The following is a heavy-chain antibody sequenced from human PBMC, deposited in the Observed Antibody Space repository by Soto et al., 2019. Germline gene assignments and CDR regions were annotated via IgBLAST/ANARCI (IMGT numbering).Heavy chain of an antibody. J-gene: IGHJ4*02. CDR2: MQPSTGRT. CDR3: ARGVSAGVDY. Sequence: ASVKVSCNASGYSFTSLDINWVRQTAGQGLEWMGWMQPSTGRTGYAQKFQGRVTMTRDTSINTAYMELTTLTSDDTAFYYCARGVSAGVDYWGQGTLVTVSS. V-gene: IGHV1-8*01. D-gene: IGHD1-26*01. CDR1: GYSFTSLD.